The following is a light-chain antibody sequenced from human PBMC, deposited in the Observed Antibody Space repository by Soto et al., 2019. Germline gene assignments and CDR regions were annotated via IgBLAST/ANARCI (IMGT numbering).Light chain of an antibody. V-gene: IGKV3-11*01. J-gene: IGKJ3*01. CDR1: QSVSSY. Sequence: EIVLKKSPATLPLPQGERATLSCRASQSVSSYLAWYQQKPGQAPRLLIYGASNRATGIPARFSGSGSGTDFTLTISSLEPEDFAVYYCQQRSNWPPFTFGPGTKVDIK. CDR2: GAS. CDR3: QQRSNWPPFT.